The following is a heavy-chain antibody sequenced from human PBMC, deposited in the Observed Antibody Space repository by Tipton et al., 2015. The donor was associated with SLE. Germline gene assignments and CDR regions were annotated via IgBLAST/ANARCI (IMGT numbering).Heavy chain of an antibody. Sequence: TLSLTCTVSGYSISSGYYWGWIRQPPGKGLEWIGSIYYSGSTYYNPSLKSRVTISVDTSKNQFSLKLSSVTAADTAVYYCARSTVTAGGYYYYYMDVWGKGTTVTVSS. D-gene: IGHD4-11*01. CDR3: ARSTVTAGGYYYYYMDV. CDR1: GYSISSGYY. J-gene: IGHJ6*03. CDR2: IYYSGST. V-gene: IGHV4-38-2*02.